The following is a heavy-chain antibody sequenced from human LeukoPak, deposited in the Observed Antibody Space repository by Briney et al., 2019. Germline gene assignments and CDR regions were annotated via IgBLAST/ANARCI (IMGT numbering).Heavy chain of an antibody. Sequence: GGSLRLSCAASGFTFSSYEMNWVRQAPGKGLEWVSYISSSGTTIYYADSVKGRFTISRDNAKNSLYLQMNSLRAEDTAVYYCARRYCSTTSCLIDYWGQGTLVTVSS. V-gene: IGHV3-48*03. CDR1: GFTFSSYE. J-gene: IGHJ4*02. D-gene: IGHD2-2*01. CDR3: ARRYCSTTSCLIDY. CDR2: ISSSGTTI.